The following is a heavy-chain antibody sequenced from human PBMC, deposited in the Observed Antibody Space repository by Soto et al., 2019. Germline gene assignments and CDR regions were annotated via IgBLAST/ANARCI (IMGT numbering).Heavy chain of an antibody. Sequence: PSETLYLTCIVSGESISSSSYYWGWIRQPPGKGLEWIGSIYYSGRTCYNPSFKSRVTISIDTSKNQFSLKLSSVTATDTAVYYCARQRTTVVTQAYFDHWGQGALVTVSS. D-gene: IGHD2-21*02. V-gene: IGHV4-39*01. CDR2: IYYSGRT. J-gene: IGHJ4*02. CDR1: GESISSSSYY. CDR3: ARQRTTVVTQAYFDH.